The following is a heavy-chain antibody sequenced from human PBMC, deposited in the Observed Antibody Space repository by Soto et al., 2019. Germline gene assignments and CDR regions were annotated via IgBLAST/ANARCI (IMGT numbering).Heavy chain of an antibody. CDR3: ARMSYDSSGSYPPYYYYGMDV. CDR2: IYYSGST. V-gene: IGHV4-31*03. D-gene: IGHD3-22*01. J-gene: IGHJ6*02. CDR1: GGSISSGGYY. Sequence: QVQLQESGPGLVKPSQTLSLTCTVSGGSISSGGYYWSWIRQHPGKGLEWIGYIYYSGSTYYNPSRKSRVTISVDTSKNQFSLKLSSVTAADTAVYYCARMSYDSSGSYPPYYYYGMDVWGQGTTVTVSS.